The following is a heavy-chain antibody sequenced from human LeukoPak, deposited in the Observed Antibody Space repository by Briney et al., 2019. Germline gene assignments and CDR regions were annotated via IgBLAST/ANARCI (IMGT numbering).Heavy chain of an antibody. D-gene: IGHD2-2*01. CDR1: GGSSSGYY. CDR3: ARGASWGYCSSTSCYPRGFDP. V-gene: IGHV4-34*01. J-gene: IGHJ5*02. Sequence: PSETLSLTCAVYGGSSSGYYWSWIRQPPGKGLEWIGEINHSGSTNYNPSLKSRVTISVDTSKNQFSLKLSSVTAADTAVYYCARGASWGYCSSTSCYPRGFDPWGQGTLVTVSS. CDR2: INHSGST.